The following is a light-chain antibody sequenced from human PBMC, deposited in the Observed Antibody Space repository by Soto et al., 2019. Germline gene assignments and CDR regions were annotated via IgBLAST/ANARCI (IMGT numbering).Light chain of an antibody. J-gene: IGKJ1*01. CDR2: GAS. CDR1: QSVSRK. CDR3: QQYDKWPRT. Sequence: EIVMMQSPATLSVSPGEGATLSCRAIQSVSRKLEWYQQKPGQAPRLLIYGASTRATGIPARFSGSGSGTDFTLTISNLQSEDFEVYHCQQYDKWPRTFGQGTKVDIK. V-gene: IGKV3-15*01.